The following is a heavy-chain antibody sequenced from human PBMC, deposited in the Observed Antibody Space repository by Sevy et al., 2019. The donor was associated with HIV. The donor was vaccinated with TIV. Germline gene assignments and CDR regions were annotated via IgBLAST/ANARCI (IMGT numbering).Heavy chain of an antibody. Sequence: ASVKVSYKVSGYTLTELSMHWVRQAPGKGLEWMGGFDPEDGETIYAQKFQGRVTMTEDTSTDTAYMELSSLRSEDTAVYYCATDKSLRGYSYGFFDYWGQGTLVTVSS. J-gene: IGHJ4*02. CDR1: GYTLTELS. V-gene: IGHV1-24*01. D-gene: IGHD5-18*01. CDR3: ATDKSLRGYSYGFFDY. CDR2: FDPEDGET.